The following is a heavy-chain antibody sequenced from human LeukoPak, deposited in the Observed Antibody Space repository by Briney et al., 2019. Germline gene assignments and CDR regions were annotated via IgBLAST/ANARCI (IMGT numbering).Heavy chain of an antibody. CDR2: INHSGST. V-gene: IGHV4-34*01. Sequence: PSETLSLTCAVYGGSFSGYYWSWIRQPPGRGLEWIEEINHSGSTNYNPSLKSRVTISVDTSKNQFSLKLSSVTAADTAVYYCARPPPYYSGGSCYYYYWGQGTLVTVSS. CDR3: ARPPPYYSGGSCYYYY. J-gene: IGHJ4*02. CDR1: GGSFSGYY. D-gene: IGHD2-15*01.